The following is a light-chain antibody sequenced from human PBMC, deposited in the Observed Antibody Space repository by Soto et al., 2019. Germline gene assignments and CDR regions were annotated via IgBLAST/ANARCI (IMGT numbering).Light chain of an antibody. V-gene: IGKV1-5*01. CDR2: DEF. Sequence: IQITQGPSTRSASVGDRVTITCRASQSISTWLAWYQQKPGKAPKILISDEFTLQTGVQSRFSGSGSGTDFTLTISCLQSEDFATYYCQQYYSYTLTFGGGTKVDIK. J-gene: IGKJ4*01. CDR1: QSISTW. CDR3: QQYYSYTLT.